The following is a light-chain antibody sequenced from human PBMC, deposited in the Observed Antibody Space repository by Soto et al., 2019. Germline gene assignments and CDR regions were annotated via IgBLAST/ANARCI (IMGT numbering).Light chain of an antibody. CDR1: SSNIGSNY. J-gene: IGLJ2*01. CDR2: RNT. V-gene: IGLV1-47*01. Sequence: QPVLTQPPSASGTPGQRVTISCSGSSSNIGSNYVYWYQQLPGTAPKLLIYRNTQRPSGVPDRFSGSKSGTSASLAISGLRAEDEADYYGAAWDDSLSGQVFGGGTKLTVL. CDR3: AAWDDSLSGQV.